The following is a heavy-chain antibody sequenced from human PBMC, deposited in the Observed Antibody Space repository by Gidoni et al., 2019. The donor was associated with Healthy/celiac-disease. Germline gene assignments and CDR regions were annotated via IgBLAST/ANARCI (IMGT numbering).Heavy chain of an antibody. CDR3: AREATIFGVVRGQHDAFDI. J-gene: IGHJ3*02. CDR2: ISPIFGTA. V-gene: IGHV1-69*19. CDR1: GVPFSSYA. D-gene: IGHD3-3*01. Sequence: QVQLVQSGAEVKKPGSSVKVSCKASGVPFSSYAISWVRQAPGQGLEWMGGISPIFGTANYAQKYQGRVTITADESTSTAYMELSSLRSEDTAVYYCAREATIFGVVRGQHDAFDIWGQGTMVTVSS.